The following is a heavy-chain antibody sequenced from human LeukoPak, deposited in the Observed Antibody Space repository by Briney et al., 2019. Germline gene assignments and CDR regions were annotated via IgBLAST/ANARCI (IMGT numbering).Heavy chain of an antibody. D-gene: IGHD3-16*01. V-gene: IGHV4-30-4*08. CDR1: GGSISSGDYY. CDR2: IYYSGST. Sequence: SETLSLTCTVSGGSISSGDYYWSWIRQPPGKGLEWIGYIYYSGSTYYNPSLKSRVTISVDTSKNQFSLKLSSVTAADTAVYYCARVTGSWGLYYFDYWGQGTLVTVSS. CDR3: ARVTGSWGLYYFDY. J-gene: IGHJ4*02.